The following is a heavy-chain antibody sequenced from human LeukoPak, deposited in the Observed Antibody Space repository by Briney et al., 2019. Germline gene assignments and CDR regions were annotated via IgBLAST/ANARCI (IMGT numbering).Heavy chain of an antibody. Sequence: GGSLRLSCAASGFTFRSYEMNWVRQAPGKGLEWVSYISSSGSTIYYADSVKGRFTISRDNAKNSLYLQMNSLRAEDTAVYYCARNILTGYNDYWGRGTLVTVSS. D-gene: IGHD3-9*01. V-gene: IGHV3-48*03. CDR1: GFTFRSYE. J-gene: IGHJ4*02. CDR2: ISSSGSTI. CDR3: ARNILTGYNDY.